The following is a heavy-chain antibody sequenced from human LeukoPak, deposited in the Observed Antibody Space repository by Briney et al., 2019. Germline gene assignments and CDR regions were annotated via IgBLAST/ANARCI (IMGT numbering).Heavy chain of an antibody. CDR3: ARPNPKLRSDWFDP. D-gene: IGHD3-3*01. CDR2: IYYTGST. V-gene: IGHV4-39*01. J-gene: IGHJ5*02. CDR1: GGSTSSSSHY. Sequence: SETLSLTCTVSGGSTSSSSHYWGWIRQPPGKGLEWIGSIYYTGSTYYNPSLKSRAKISVDTSKNQLSLKLSSVTAADTAVYYCARPNPKLRSDWFDPWGQGTLVTVSS.